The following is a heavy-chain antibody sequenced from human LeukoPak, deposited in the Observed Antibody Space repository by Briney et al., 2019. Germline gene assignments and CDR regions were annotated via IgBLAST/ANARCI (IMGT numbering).Heavy chain of an antibody. CDR2: MNGGGDFI. CDR1: GFTFSSYA. CDR3: AGGARSGPFYYFDY. V-gene: IGHV3-23*01. D-gene: IGHD2/OR15-2a*01. J-gene: IGHJ4*02. Sequence: PGGSLRLSCAASGFTFSSYAMSWVRQAPGKGLEWVSTMNGGGDFIYYADSVKGRFSLSRDNSKDTLYVHMNSLRAEDTAIYYCAGGARSGPFYYFDYWGQGTLVTVFS.